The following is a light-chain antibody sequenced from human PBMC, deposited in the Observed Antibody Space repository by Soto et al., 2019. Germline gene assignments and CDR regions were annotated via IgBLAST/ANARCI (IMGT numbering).Light chain of an antibody. V-gene: IGLV2-8*01. CDR2: EVN. CDR3: SSYAGSSNV. CDR1: SSDVGGYNY. Sequence: QSGLTQPPSASGSPGQSVAISCTGTSSDVGGYNYVSWYQQHPGKAPKLMIYEVNKRPSGVSDRFSGSKSGNTASLTVSGLQAEDEADFYCSSYAGSSNVFGTGTKVTVL. J-gene: IGLJ1*01.